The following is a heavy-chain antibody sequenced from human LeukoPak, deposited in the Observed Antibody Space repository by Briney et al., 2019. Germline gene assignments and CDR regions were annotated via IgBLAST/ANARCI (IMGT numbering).Heavy chain of an antibody. V-gene: IGHV1-2*02. CDR2: NSPTSGGT. Sequence: ASVKGSCKASGYTFTGYYMHWVRHAPVQGREWKGWNSPTSGGTHYAQKFQGRVTMSRGTARSPAYMELSRLRSGDTAMYYCARGGGNPDAFDIWSQGTMVTVSS. J-gene: IGHJ3*02. CDR1: GYTFTGYY. CDR3: ARGGGNPDAFDI. D-gene: IGHD4-23*01.